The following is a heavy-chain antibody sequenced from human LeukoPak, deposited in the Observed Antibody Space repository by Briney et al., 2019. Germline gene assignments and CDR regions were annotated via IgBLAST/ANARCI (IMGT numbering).Heavy chain of an antibody. D-gene: IGHD4-23*01. Sequence: PGGSLRLSCAASGFTFKTYWMHWVRQAPGKGPVWVSHSNSDGSSTSYADSVRGRFTISRDNAKNTLYLQMNSLRAEDTAVYYCARDLKGPVNDVFDMWGQGTMVTVSS. J-gene: IGHJ3*02. V-gene: IGHV3-74*01. CDR3: ARDLKGPVNDVFDM. CDR1: GFTFKTYW. CDR2: SNSDGSST.